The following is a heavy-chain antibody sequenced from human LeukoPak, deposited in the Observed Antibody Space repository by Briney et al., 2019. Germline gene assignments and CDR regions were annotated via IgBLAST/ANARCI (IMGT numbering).Heavy chain of an antibody. CDR1: GFSFSDHG. J-gene: IGHJ4*02. CDR3: ARDILIAGPGY. V-gene: IGHV3-30*03. CDR2: MSYDGSNK. Sequence: PGRSLRLPCAASGFSFSDHGMHWVRQAPGKGLEWVAVMSYDGSNKDYADSVKGRFTISRDNSKNTLYLQMNSLRAEDTAVYYCARDILIAGPGYWGQGTLVTVSS. D-gene: IGHD6-13*01.